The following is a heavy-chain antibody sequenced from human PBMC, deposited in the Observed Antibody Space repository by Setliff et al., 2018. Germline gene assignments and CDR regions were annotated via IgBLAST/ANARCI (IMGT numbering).Heavy chain of an antibody. CDR3: AISTIFGVVSPTPDAFDI. CDR2: IIPIFGTA. CDR1: GYTFTSYD. V-gene: IGHV1-69*06. D-gene: IGHD3-3*01. J-gene: IGHJ3*02. Sequence: SVKVSCKASGYTFTSYDINWVRQATGQGLEWMGRIIPIFGTANYAQKFQGRVTITADKSTSTAYMELSSLRSEDTAVYYCAISTIFGVVSPTPDAFDIWGQGTMVTVPS.